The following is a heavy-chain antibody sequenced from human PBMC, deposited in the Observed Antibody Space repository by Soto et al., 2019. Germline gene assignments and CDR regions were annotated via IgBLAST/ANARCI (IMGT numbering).Heavy chain of an antibody. Sequence: EVQLVESGGGLVQSGGSLRLSCAASGFSFSTYIMSWVRQAPGKGLEWVASVRPDGRESDYVDSLKGRFTISRDNAKKSLYLQMNSLRPEDTAVYYCGRWSGTQSEVDYWGQGTLVNVSS. D-gene: IGHD1-26*01. J-gene: IGHJ4*02. CDR1: GFSFSTYI. CDR3: GRWSGTQSEVDY. CDR2: VRPDGRES. V-gene: IGHV3-7*01.